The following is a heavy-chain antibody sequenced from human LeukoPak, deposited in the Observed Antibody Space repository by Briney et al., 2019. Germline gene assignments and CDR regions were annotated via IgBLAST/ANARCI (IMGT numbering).Heavy chain of an antibody. CDR1: GFTFSSYA. D-gene: IGHD5-18*01. V-gene: IGHV3-30*04. CDR2: ISYDGSNK. Sequence: GRSLRLSCAASGFTFSSYAMHWVRQAPGKGLEWVAVISYDGSNKYYADSVKGRFTISRDISKNTLYLQMNSLRAEDTAVYYCAGLDTAMDYWGQGTLVTVSS. J-gene: IGHJ4*02. CDR3: AGLDTAMDY.